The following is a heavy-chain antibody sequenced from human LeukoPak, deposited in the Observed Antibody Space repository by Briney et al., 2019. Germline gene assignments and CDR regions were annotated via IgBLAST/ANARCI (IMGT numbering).Heavy chain of an antibody. CDR3: AAGPPGLDW. J-gene: IGHJ4*02. CDR1: GFTFISYW. D-gene: IGHD3/OR15-3a*01. Sequence: GGSLRLSCAASGFTFISYWMSWVRQAPGKGLEWVANIKQDGSEKYYVDSVKGRLTISRDNAKNSLYLQMNSLRAEDTAVYYCAAGPPGLDWWGQGTLVTVSS. CDR2: IKQDGSEK. V-gene: IGHV3-7*01.